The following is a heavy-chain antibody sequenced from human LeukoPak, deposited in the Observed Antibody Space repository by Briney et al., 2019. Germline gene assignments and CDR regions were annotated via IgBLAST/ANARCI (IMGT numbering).Heavy chain of an antibody. Sequence: QSGGSLRLSCAASGFTFSSYAMSWVRQAPGKGLEWVSAISGSGGSTYYADSVKGRFTISRDNSKNTLYLQMNSLRAEDTAVYYCAKWWKWELRGTYYYYYGMDVWGQGTTVTVSS. CDR1: GFTFSSYA. D-gene: IGHD1-26*01. CDR2: ISGSGGST. CDR3: AKWWKWELRGTYYYYYGMDV. V-gene: IGHV3-23*01. J-gene: IGHJ6*02.